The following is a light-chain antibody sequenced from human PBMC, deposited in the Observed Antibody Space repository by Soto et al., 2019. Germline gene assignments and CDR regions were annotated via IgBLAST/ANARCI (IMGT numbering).Light chain of an antibody. CDR2: DVN. CDR3: YSYAGSYSWV. CDR1: SNDVGSYHY. V-gene: IGLV2-11*01. Sequence: QSALTQPRSVSGSPGQSVTISCTGTSNDVGSYHYVSWYQQHPGKAPKLMTYDVNKRPSGVPDRFSGSKSGNTASLTISGLQDDDEADYYCYSYAGSYSWVFGGGTKLTVL. J-gene: IGLJ3*02.